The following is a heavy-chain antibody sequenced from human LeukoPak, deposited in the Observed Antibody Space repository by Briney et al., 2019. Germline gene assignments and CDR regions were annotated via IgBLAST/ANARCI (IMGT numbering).Heavy chain of an antibody. D-gene: IGHD6-19*01. CDR3: ARDWEYSSGWTFDY. Sequence: GGSLRLSCAASGFTFSTFWMSWDRQAPGKGLEWVANIKQDGGEKYYVDSVKGRFTISRDNAKNSLYLQMNSLRAEDTAVYYCARDWEYSSGWTFDYWGQGTLVTVSS. CDR2: IKQDGGEK. J-gene: IGHJ4*02. CDR1: GFTFSTFW. V-gene: IGHV3-7*01.